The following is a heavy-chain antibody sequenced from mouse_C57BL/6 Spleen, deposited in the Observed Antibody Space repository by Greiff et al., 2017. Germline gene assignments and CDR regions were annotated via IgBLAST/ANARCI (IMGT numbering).Heavy chain of an antibody. CDR1: GFTFSSYA. V-gene: IGHV5-4*01. D-gene: IGHD1-1*02. Sequence: DVHLVESGGGLVKPGGSLKLSCAASGFTFSSYAMSWVRQTPEKRLELVATISDGGSYTYYPDNVKGRFTISRDNAKNNLYLQMSHLKSEDTAMYYCARGGSTMADYWGQGTTLTVSS. CDR2: ISDGGSYT. CDR3: ARGGSTMADY. J-gene: IGHJ2*01.